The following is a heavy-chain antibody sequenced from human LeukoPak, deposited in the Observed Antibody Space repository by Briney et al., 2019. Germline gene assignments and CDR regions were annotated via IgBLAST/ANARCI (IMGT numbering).Heavy chain of an antibody. D-gene: IGHD3-3*01. J-gene: IGHJ5*02. CDR1: GYTFTSYD. CDR3: ARTGGHYDFWSGYWPTNWFDP. V-gene: IGHV1-8*01. CDR2: MNPNSGNT. Sequence: ASVKVSCKASGYTFTSYDINWVRQATGQGLEWMGWMNPNSGNTGYAQKFQGRVTMTRSTSISTAYMELSSLRSEDTAVYYCARTGGHYDFWSGYWPTNWFDPWGQGTLVTVSS.